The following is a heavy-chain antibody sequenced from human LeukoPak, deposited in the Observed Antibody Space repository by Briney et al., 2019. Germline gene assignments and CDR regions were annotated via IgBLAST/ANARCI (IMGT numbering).Heavy chain of an antibody. V-gene: IGHV4-34*01. D-gene: IGHD4-17*01. J-gene: IGHJ4*02. CDR1: GGSFSGYY. CDR2: INHSGST. Sequence: PETLSLTCAVYGGSFSGYYWSWLRQPPGKGLEWIGEINHSGSTNYNPSLKSRVTISVDTSKNQFSLKLSSVTAADTAVYYCATQRMTTVTTFDYWGQGTLVTVSS. CDR3: ATQRMTTVTTFDY.